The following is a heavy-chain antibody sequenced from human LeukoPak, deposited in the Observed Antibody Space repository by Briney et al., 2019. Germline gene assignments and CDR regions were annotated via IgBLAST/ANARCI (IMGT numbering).Heavy chain of an antibody. CDR3: ARDGKYSSGWITAFDI. CDR2: INPSGGST. CDR1: GYTFTSYY. D-gene: IGHD6-19*01. J-gene: IGHJ3*02. V-gene: IGHV1-46*01. Sequence: EASVKVSCKASGYTFTSYYMHWVRQAPGQGLEWMGIINPSGGSTSYAQKFQGRVTMTRDTSTSTVYMELSSLGSEDTAVYYCARDGKYSSGWITAFDIWGQGTMVTVSS.